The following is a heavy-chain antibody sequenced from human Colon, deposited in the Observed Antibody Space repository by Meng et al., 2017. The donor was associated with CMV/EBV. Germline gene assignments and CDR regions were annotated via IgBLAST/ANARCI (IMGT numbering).Heavy chain of an antibody. CDR3: ARGAYNSRWI. D-gene: IGHD6-19*01. V-gene: IGHV6-1*01. J-gene: IGHJ4*02. CDR1: GDSVSSNSAA. Sequence: QVQLQQSGPGLVKPSQTLSPTCAISGDSVSSNSAAWSWIRQSPSRGLEWLGRTYYRSKWYNEYAESVKSRIRINPDTSKNQFSLQLNSVTPEDTAVYYCARGAYNSRWIWGQGTLVTVSS. CDR2: TYYRSKWYN.